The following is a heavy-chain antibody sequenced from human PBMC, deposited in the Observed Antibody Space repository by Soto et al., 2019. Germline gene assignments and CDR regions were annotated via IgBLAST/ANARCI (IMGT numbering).Heavy chain of an antibody. V-gene: IGHV1-18*01. Sequence: QIQLVQSGAEVKKPGASVKVSCQTSGYTFTSYGTNWVRQAPGQGLEWMGWITAYSGETHIAKKYQGRVTLTTDISRTTAFLEMKGLTSDDTAVYYCAKRLGPCGEGICHLRHFDSWGQGTLVTVSS. CDR3: AKRLGPCGEGICHLRHFDS. J-gene: IGHJ4*02. CDR2: ITAYSGET. D-gene: IGHD2-21*01. CDR1: GYTFTSYG.